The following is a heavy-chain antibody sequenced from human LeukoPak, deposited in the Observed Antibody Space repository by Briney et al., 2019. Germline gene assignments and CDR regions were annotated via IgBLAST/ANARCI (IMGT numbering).Heavy chain of an antibody. CDR3: AKSSPPPINY. D-gene: IGHD1-14*01. J-gene: IGHJ4*02. Sequence: GGSLRLSCAASGFTFSTYTMNWVRLAPGKGLEWVSTISRGSDYIHYADSVKGRFTISRDNAKNSLYLQMNSLRAEDTAVYYCAKSSPPPINYWGQGTLVTVSS. CDR2: ISRGSDYI. CDR1: GFTFSTYT. V-gene: IGHV3-21*01.